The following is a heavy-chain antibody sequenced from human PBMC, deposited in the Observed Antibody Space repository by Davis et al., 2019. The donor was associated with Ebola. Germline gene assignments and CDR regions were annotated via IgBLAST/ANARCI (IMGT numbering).Heavy chain of an antibody. CDR3: ARGYSGYDSYPPLS. V-gene: IGHV1-3*01. D-gene: IGHD5-12*01. J-gene: IGHJ5*02. CDR1: GYTFTSYA. Sequence: ASVTVSCTASGYTFTSYAMHWLRQAPGQRLEWMGWINAGNGNTKYSQKFQGRVTITRDTSASTAYMELSSLRSEDTAVYYCARGYSGYDSYPPLSWGQGTLVTVSS. CDR2: INAGNGNT.